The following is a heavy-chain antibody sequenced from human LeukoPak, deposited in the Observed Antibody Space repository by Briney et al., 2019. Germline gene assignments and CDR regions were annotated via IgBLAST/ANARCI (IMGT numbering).Heavy chain of an antibody. Sequence: GGSLRLSCAASGFTFDDHGMSWVRQAPGKGLEWVSGINWNGGSTGYADSVKDRFTISRGNAKNSLYLQMNSLRAEDTALYHCAREGRDGYPPFDSWGQGTLVTVSS. CDR2: INWNGGST. CDR3: AREGRDGYPPFDS. D-gene: IGHD5-24*01. CDR1: GFTFDDHG. V-gene: IGHV3-20*01. J-gene: IGHJ4*02.